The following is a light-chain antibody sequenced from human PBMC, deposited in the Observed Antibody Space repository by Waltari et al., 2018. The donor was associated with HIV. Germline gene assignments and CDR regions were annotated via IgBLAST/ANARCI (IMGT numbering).Light chain of an antibody. CDR3: SSYTTNATPDPNGV. CDR1: SSDVGGYNY. CDR2: EVS. V-gene: IGLV2-14*01. Sequence: QSALTQPASVSGSPGQSITISCTGTSSDVGGYNYVSWYQQHPGKAPKLLIFEVSKLRARASSRSSGSTAFNSATPTILRIQAEDDADEYCSSYTTNATPDPNGVFGGGTKLTVL. J-gene: IGLJ3*02.